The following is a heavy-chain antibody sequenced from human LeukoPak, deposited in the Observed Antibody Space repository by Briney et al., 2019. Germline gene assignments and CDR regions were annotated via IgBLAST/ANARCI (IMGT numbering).Heavy chain of an antibody. CDR2: IYYSGST. J-gene: IGHJ4*02. V-gene: IGHV4-39*01. Sequence: PSETLSLTXTVSGGSISSSSYYWGWIRQPPGKGLEWIGSIYYSGSTYYNPSLKSRVTISVDTSKNQFSLKLSSVTAADTAVYYCAKESSSGYYYPFDYWGQGTLVTVSS. D-gene: IGHD3-22*01. CDR3: AKESSSGYYYPFDY. CDR1: GGSISSSSYY.